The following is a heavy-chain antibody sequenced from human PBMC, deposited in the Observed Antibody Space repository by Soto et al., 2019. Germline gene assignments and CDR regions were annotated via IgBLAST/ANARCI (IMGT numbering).Heavy chain of an antibody. Sequence: GGSLRLSCAASGFTFRSNWMSWVRQAPGKGLEWVANIKQDGSEKYYVDSVKGRFTISRDNAKNSLYLQMNSLRAEDTAVYYCATSGGGWLQPPVWGQGTMVTVSS. CDR1: GFTFRSNW. CDR2: IKQDGSEK. V-gene: IGHV3-7*03. J-gene: IGHJ4*02. CDR3: ATSGGGWLQPPV. D-gene: IGHD5-12*01.